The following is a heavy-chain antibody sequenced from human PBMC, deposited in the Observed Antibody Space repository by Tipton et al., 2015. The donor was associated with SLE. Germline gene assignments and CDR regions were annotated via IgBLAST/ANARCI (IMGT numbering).Heavy chain of an antibody. CDR2: ISGDGGST. V-gene: IGHV3-43*02. CDR1: GFTFDDYA. CDR3: AKDIHYYDSSGQTHYGMDV. Sequence: GSLRLSCAASGFTFDDYAMHWVRQAPGKGLEWVSLISGDGGSTYYADSVKGRFTISRDNSKNSLYLQMNSLRTEDTALYYCAKDIHYYDSSGQTHYGMDVWGQGTTVTVSS. J-gene: IGHJ6*02. D-gene: IGHD3-22*01.